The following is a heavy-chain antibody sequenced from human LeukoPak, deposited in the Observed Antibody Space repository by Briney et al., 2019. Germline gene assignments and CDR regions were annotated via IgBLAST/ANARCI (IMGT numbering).Heavy chain of an antibody. D-gene: IGHD5-24*01. V-gene: IGHV5-51*01. CDR2: IYPGDSDT. CDR1: GYSFTNYW. J-gene: IGHJ1*01. CDR3: GRQGGDGYAYFQH. Sequence: GESLKIFCKGSGYSFTNYWIGWVRQMPGKGLEWMGIIYPGDSDTRYSPSFQGQVTISADKSISTAYLQWSSLKASDTAMYYCGRQGGDGYAYFQHWGQGTLVTVSS.